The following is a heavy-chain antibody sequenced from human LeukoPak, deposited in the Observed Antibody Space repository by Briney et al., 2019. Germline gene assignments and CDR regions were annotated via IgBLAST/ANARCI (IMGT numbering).Heavy chain of an antibody. CDR2: IIPIFGTA. V-gene: IGHV1-69*06. Sequence: SVKVSCKASGGTFSSYAISWVRQAPGQGLEWMGGIIPIFGTANYAQKFQGRVTITADKSTSTAYMELSSLRSEDTAVYYCAKAANEWELLAGYFDYWGQGTLVTVSS. D-gene: IGHD1-26*01. CDR3: AKAANEWELLAGYFDY. CDR1: GGTFSSYA. J-gene: IGHJ4*02.